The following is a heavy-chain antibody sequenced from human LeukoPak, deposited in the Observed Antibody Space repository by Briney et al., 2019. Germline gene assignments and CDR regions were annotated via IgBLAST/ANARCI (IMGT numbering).Heavy chain of an antibody. CDR1: GFTFSSYA. CDR3: AKGSYYDSSGSFYFDY. D-gene: IGHD3-22*01. J-gene: IGHJ4*02. Sequence: GGSLRLSCAASGFTFSSYAMSWVRQVPGKGLEWVSVISGSGDNTYYADSVKGRFTISRDNSKNMLYVQVNSLGTEDTAAYYCAKGSYYDSSGSFYFDYWGQGTLVTVSS. CDR2: ISGSGDNT. V-gene: IGHV3-23*01.